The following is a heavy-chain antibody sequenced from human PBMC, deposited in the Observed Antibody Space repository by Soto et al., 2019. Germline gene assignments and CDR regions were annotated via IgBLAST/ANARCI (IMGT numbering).Heavy chain of an antibody. Sequence: QVQLVQSGAEVKKPGSSVKVSCKASGGTFSSYTISWVRQAPGQGLEWMGRIIPILGIANYAQKFQGRVTITADKSTSTAYMELSSLRSDDTAVYYCASRLRGVPTVDYWGQGTLVTVSS. CDR3: ASRLRGVPTVDY. CDR1: GGTFSSYT. D-gene: IGHD3-10*01. J-gene: IGHJ4*02. V-gene: IGHV1-69*02. CDR2: IIPILGIA.